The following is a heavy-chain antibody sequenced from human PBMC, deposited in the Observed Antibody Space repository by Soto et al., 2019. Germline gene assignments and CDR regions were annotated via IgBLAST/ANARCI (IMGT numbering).Heavy chain of an antibody. CDR3: ARVDHIVVVPTFLDAMDV. V-gene: IGHV4-4*02. CDR1: GGSISSNKW. D-gene: IGHD2-2*01. Sequence: SETLSLTCAVYGGSISSNKWWSWVRQPPGKGLEWIGEIYHSGSTNYNPSPKSRVTISLDKSKNQFSLKLTSVTAADSAVYYCARVDHIVVVPTFLDAMDVCAQGTKVTVSS. CDR2: IYHSGST. J-gene: IGHJ6*02.